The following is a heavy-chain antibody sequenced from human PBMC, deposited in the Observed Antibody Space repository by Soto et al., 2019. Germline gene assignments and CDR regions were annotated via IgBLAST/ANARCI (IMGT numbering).Heavy chain of an antibody. CDR2: ISGSGGST. Sequence: EVQLLESGGGLVQPGGSLRLSCAASGFTFSSYAMSWVRQAPGKGLEWVSAISGSGGSTYYADSVKGCFTISRDNSKNTLYLQITSLGAEDTAVYYCAISPIIVVVIGDSDYWCQGNLVTASS. CDR1: GFTFSSYA. V-gene: IGHV3-23*01. CDR3: AISPIIVVVIGDSDY. J-gene: IGHJ4*02. D-gene: IGHD3-22*01.